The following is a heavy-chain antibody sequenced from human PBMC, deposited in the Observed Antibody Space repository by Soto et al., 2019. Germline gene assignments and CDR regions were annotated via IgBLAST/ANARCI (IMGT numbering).Heavy chain of an antibody. Sequence: QVQLVQSGAEVKKPGSSVKVSCKASGGTFSSYTISWVRQAPGQGLEWMGRIIPILGIANYAQKFQGRVTITADKSTSTAYMELSSLRSEDTAVYYWARSGYKQYYFDYWGQGTLGTVSS. D-gene: IGHD5-12*01. CDR3: ARSGYKQYYFDY. CDR2: IIPILGIA. CDR1: GGTFSSYT. V-gene: IGHV1-69*02. J-gene: IGHJ4*02.